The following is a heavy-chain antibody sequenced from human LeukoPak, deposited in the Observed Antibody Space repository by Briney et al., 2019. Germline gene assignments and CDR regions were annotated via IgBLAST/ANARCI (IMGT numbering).Heavy chain of an antibody. D-gene: IGHD6-19*01. CDR1: GGSISSGDYY. CDR2: IYYSGST. J-gene: IGHJ6*02. CDR3: ASYSSGYKYYYYGMDV. V-gene: IGHV4-30-4*01. Sequence: SETLSLTCTVSGGSISSGDYYWSWIRQPPGKGLEWIGYIYYSGSTYYNPSLKSRVIISVDTSKNQFSLKLSSVTAADTAVYYCASYSSGYKYYYYGMDVWGQGTTVTVSS.